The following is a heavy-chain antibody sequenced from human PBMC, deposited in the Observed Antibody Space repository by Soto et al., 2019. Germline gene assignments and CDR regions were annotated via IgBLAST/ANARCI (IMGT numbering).Heavy chain of an antibody. V-gene: IGHV4-31*03. CDR3: ARCSLVVVPAPGFDP. CDR2: IYYSGTT. Sequence: SETLSLTCTVSGGSISSGGYYWSWIRQHPGKGLEWIGYIYYSGTTYYHPSLKSRVTISVDTSKNQFSLKLSSVSAADTALYYCARCSLVVVPAPGFDPWGRGTLVTVSS. CDR1: GGSISSGGYY. J-gene: IGHJ5*02. D-gene: IGHD2-2*01.